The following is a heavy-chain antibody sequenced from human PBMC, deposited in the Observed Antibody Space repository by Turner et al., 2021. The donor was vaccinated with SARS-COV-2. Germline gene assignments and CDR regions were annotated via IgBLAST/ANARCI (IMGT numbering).Heavy chain of an antibody. CDR3: AILHTSSWYFDD. V-gene: IGHV3-7*03. J-gene: IGHJ4*02. CDR2: IKQDGTEK. D-gene: IGHD6-13*01. CDR1: GVTFSSDW. Sequence: EVRLVESGGGLVKPGGYLRLSCAASGVTFSSDWMSWFRQDPVKGREWLANIKQDGTEKYFLTAVKGLFTISRDNAKNSLYLQMTSLRAEDTAVYYCAILHTSSWYFDDWGQGTLVTVSS.